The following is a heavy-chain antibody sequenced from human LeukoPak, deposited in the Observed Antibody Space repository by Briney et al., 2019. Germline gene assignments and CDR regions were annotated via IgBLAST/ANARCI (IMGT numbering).Heavy chain of an antibody. CDR3: ARNKYYYDSSGYYRGVSPDAFDI. D-gene: IGHD3-22*01. J-gene: IGHJ3*02. Sequence: SETLSLTCIVSGGSISSSSYYWGWIRQPPGKGLEWIGSIYYSGSTYYNPSLKSRVTISVDTSKNQFSLKLSSVTAADTAVYYCARNKYYYDSSGYYRGVSPDAFDIWGQGTMVTVSS. V-gene: IGHV4-39*07. CDR2: IYYSGST. CDR1: GGSISSSSYY.